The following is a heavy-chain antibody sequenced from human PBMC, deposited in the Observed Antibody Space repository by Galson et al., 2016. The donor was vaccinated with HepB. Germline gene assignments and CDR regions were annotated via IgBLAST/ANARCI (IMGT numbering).Heavy chain of an antibody. Sequence: ETLSLTCTVSGASIVSAHWCSWVRQPPGQGLAWIGSFSNSGDTFYNPSLKSRVTMSRDTSKNQFSVILRSVTAADTAVYFCARVSFRTLGYWGQGTLVTVSS. CDR3: ARVSFRTLGY. V-gene: IGHV4-38-2*02. J-gene: IGHJ4*02. CDR1: GASIVSAHW. CDR2: FSNSGDT.